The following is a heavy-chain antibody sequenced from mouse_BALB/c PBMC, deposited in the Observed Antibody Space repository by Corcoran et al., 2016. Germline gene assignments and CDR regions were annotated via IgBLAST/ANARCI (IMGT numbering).Heavy chain of an antibody. CDR1: GYSFTSYT. J-gene: IGHJ1*01. Sequence: EVQLQQSGPELVKPGASVKISCKASGYSFTSYTMNWVKQSHGNNLEWIGHINPYKGGTSYNQKFKGKATLTIDTSSGTAYMELLSLTSEDSAVYYCARGAYFDVWGAGTTVTVSS. V-gene: IGHV1-18*01. CDR3: ARGAYFDV. CDR2: INPYKGGT.